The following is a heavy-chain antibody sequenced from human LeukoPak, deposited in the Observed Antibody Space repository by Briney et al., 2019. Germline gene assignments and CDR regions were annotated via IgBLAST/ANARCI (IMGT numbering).Heavy chain of an antibody. CDR2: ISGSGGST. CDR1: RFTFMNYA. V-gene: IGHV3-23*01. D-gene: IGHD2-15*01. Sequence: GGSLRLSCAASRFTFMNYAMSWVRQAPGKGLEWVSTISGSGGSTYYADSVQGRFTISRDNSKNTLYLQMNSLKAEDTAVYYCAKAREAHCSGGSCYGFDPWGQGTLVTVSS. CDR3: AKAREAHCSGGSCYGFDP. J-gene: IGHJ5*02.